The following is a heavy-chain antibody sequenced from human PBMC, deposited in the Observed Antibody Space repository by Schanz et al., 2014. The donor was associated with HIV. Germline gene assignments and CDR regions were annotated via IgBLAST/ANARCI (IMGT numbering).Heavy chain of an antibody. CDR2: IIPIFGTA. CDR3: ARAAFSSEYYYGMDV. Sequence: QVQLVQSGAEVKKPGSSVKVSCKASGGSFSYYAINWVRQAPGQGLEWMGGIIPIFGTANSAQRFQGRVTITADKSTSTAYMELSSLRSADTAVYFCARAAFSSEYYYGMDVWGQGTTVTVSS. CDR1: GGSFSYYA. J-gene: IGHJ6*02. V-gene: IGHV1-69*06. D-gene: IGHD3-3*02.